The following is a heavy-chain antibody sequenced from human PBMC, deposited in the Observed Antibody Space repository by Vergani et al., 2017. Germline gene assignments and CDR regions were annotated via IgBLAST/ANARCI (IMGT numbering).Heavy chain of an antibody. D-gene: IGHD6-19*01. CDR1: GFTFSSYS. V-gene: IGHV3-21*01. J-gene: IGHJ4*02. CDR2: ISSSSSYI. CDR3: ARDLAIAVAGSDY. Sequence: EVQLVESGGGLVKPGGSLRLSCAASGFTFSSYSMNWVRQAPGKGLEWVSSISSSSSYIYYADSVKGRFTISRDTAKNSLYLQMNSLRAEDTAVYYCARDLAIAVAGSDYWGQGTLVTVSS.